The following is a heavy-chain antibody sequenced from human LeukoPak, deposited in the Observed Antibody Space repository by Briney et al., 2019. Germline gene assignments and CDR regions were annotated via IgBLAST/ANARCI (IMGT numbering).Heavy chain of an antibody. V-gene: IGHV3-21*01. CDR3: ARDKRWSFDY. J-gene: IGHJ4*02. D-gene: IGHD1-1*01. CDR2: ISSSSSYI. Sequence: GGSLRLSCAASGFTFSSYGMHWVRQAPGKGLEWVSSISSSSSYIYYADSVKGRFTISRDNAKNSLYLQMNSLRAEDTAVYYCARDKRWSFDYWGQGTLVTVSS. CDR1: GFTFSSYG.